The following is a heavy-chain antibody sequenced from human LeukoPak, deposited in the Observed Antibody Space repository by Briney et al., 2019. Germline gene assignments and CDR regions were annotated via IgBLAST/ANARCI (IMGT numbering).Heavy chain of an antibody. Sequence: QPGRSLRLSCAASGFTFSSYAMHWVRQAPGKGLEWVAVISYDGSNKYYADSVKGRFTISRDNSKNTLYLQMNSLRAEDTAVYYCAKEGGSWDFDYWGQGTLVTVSS. CDR3: AKEGGSWDFDY. J-gene: IGHJ4*02. D-gene: IGHD1-26*01. CDR1: GFTFSSYA. V-gene: IGHV3-30-3*01. CDR2: ISYDGSNK.